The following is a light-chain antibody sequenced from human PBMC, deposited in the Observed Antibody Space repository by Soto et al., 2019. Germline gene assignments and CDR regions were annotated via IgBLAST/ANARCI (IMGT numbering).Light chain of an antibody. CDR1: QSVPSN. V-gene: IGKV3-15*01. CDR2: GAS. Sequence: EIVMTQSPATLSVSPVERATLSCRASQSVPSNLAWYQQKPGQAPRLPISGASTRATGIPARFSGSGSGTEFTLIISSLQSEDFAVYYCQQYHHWPWTFGQGTKVDIK. CDR3: QQYHHWPWT. J-gene: IGKJ1*01.